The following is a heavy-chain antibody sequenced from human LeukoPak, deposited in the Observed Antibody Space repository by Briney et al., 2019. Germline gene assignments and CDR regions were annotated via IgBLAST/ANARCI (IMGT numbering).Heavy chain of an antibody. V-gene: IGHV1-46*01. Sequence: ALVKVSCKASGYTFTSYYMHWVRQAPGQGLEWMGIINPSGGSTSYAQKFQGRVTMTRNTSISTAYMELSSLRSEDTAVYYCARETPDSSGWYRLPNAFDIWGQGTMVTVSS. CDR1: GYTFTSYY. J-gene: IGHJ3*02. CDR2: INPSGGST. D-gene: IGHD6-19*01. CDR3: ARETPDSSGWYRLPNAFDI.